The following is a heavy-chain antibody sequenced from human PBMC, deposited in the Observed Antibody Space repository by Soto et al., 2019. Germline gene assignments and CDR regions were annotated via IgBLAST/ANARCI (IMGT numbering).Heavy chain of an antibody. J-gene: IGHJ6*02. V-gene: IGHV6-1*01. CDR2: TYYRSKWYN. CDR3: ARDRNTGPGWVIDYYYRIDA. Sequence: LSVTGAISGNVVLMQSSGSTWIRQSASRGLEWLGRTYYRSKWYNDYAVSVKSRITINPDTSKNQFSLQLNSVTPEDTAVYYCARDRNTGPGWVIDYYYRIDAWG. D-gene: IGHD3-16*02. CDR1: GNVVLMQSSG.